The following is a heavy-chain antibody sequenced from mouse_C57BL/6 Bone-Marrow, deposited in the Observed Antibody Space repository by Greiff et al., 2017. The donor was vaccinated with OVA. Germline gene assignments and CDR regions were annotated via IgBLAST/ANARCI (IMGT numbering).Heavy chain of an antibody. CDR1: GYSFTSYY. J-gene: IGHJ4*01. CDR2: IYPGSGNT. V-gene: IGHV1-66*01. CDR3: ARLGGSSMDY. Sequence: QVQLQQSGPELVKPGASVKISCKASGYSFTSYYIHWVKQRPGQGLEWIGWIYPGSGNTKYNEKFKGKATLTADTSSSTAYMQLSSLTSEDSAVYYCARLGGSSMDYWGQGTSVTVSS.